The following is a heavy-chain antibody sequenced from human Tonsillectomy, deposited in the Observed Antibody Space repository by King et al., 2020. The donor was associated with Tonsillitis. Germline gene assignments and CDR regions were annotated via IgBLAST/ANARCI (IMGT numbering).Heavy chain of an antibody. D-gene: IGHD6-19*01. CDR2: MSYDGSNK. V-gene: IGHV3-30*03. Sequence: VQLVESGGGVVQPGRSLRLSCAASRFTFSTYGMHWVRQAPGKGLEWVAVMSYDGSNKYYADSVKGRFTISRDNSKNTLYLQMNSLRAEDTAVYYCAMGARVAGGPTGLVAYYYYGMDVWGQGTTVTVSS. CDR3: AMGARVAGGPTGLVAYYYYGMDV. CDR1: RFTFSTYG. J-gene: IGHJ6*02.